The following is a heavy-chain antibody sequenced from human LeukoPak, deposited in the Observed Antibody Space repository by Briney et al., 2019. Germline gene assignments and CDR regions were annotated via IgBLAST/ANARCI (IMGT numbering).Heavy chain of an antibody. V-gene: IGHV3-23*01. CDR1: GFTFSSYA. CDR2: ISGSGGST. CDR3: AKARDGYCSSTSCLYFDY. D-gene: IGHD2-2*01. J-gene: IGHJ4*02. Sequence: GGSLRLSCAASGFTFSSYAMSWVRQAPGKGLEWVSAISGSGGSTYYADSVKGRFNITRDNSKNTMYLQMNSLRAEDTAVYYCAKARDGYCSSTSCLYFDYWGQGTLVTVSS.